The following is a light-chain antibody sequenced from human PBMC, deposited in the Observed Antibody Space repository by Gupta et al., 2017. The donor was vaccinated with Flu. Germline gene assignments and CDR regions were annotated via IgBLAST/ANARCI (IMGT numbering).Light chain of an antibody. J-gene: IGLJ3*02. CDR1: TGHSTYT. CDR2: INRDGSY. V-gene: IGLV4-69*01. Sequence: HLTCPLYTGHSTYTIAWHQQQPGTGTRCLLRINRDGSYTKGDGIPDRFSGSRSGAERYLTISGLKSEDEADYYCQTWGPGIRVFGGGTKLTVL. CDR3: QTWGPGIRV.